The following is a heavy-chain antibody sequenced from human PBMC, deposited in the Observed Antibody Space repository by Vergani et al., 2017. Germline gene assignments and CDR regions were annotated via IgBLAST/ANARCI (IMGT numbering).Heavy chain of an antibody. J-gene: IGHJ6*04. CDR3: ARVMNRDEASTGYRLEGMDI. CDR1: GGSFNTYY. CDR2: IYSTGST. D-gene: IGHD3-9*01. V-gene: IGHV4-59*13. Sequence: QVQLEESGPGLVKPSETLSLTCTVSGGSFNTYYWSWIRQSPGKGLEWIGYIYSTGSTNYNPPLNSRVTMSVDTSKNQFSQKLRSVTAADTAVYFCARVMNRDEASTGYRLEGMDIWGEGTTVTISS.